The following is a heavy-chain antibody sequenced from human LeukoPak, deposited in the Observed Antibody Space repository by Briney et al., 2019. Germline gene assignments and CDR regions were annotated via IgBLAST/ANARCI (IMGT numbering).Heavy chain of an antibody. J-gene: IGHJ6*02. CDR1: GFTFSSYA. Sequence: GGSLRLSCSASGFTFSSYAMHWVRQAPGKGLEWVAVIWYDGSNKYYADSVKGRFTISRDNSKNTLYLQMNSLRAEDTAVYYCARDHQNVVVTAISYYYGMDVWGQGTTVTVSS. CDR2: IWYDGSNK. CDR3: ARDHQNVVVTAISYYYGMDV. D-gene: IGHD2-21*02. V-gene: IGHV3-33*08.